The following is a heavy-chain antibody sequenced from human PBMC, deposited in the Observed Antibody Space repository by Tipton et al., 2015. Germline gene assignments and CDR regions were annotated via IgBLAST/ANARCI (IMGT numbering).Heavy chain of an antibody. D-gene: IGHD2-8*02. V-gene: IGHV1-69*01. CDR3: TRELVRTYLSETD. J-gene: IGHJ1*01. Sequence: QLVQSGAEMKKPGSSVKVSCKAYGDILSTSCITWVRQAPGQGLEWMGGIIPILRTSNYAQKLQGRVTITADESTNTAYMELSSLRSEDTAVYYCTRELVRTYLSETDWGQGTLVIVSS. CDR2: IIPILRTS. CDR1: GDILSTSC.